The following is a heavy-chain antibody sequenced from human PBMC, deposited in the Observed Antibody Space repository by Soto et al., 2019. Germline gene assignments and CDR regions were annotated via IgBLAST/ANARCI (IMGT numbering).Heavy chain of an antibody. CDR3: ARGIVVVPAARMEWWFDP. V-gene: IGHV4-61*08. D-gene: IGHD2-2*01. Sequence: SETLSLTCTVFGGSVSSGAYYWTWIRQAPGKGLEWIGYISFTGSTTYNPSLRSRVAIAVDTSKNQFSLKLSSVTAADTAVYYCARGIVVVPAARMEWWFDPWGQGTLVTVSS. CDR2: ISFTGST. J-gene: IGHJ5*02. CDR1: GGSVSSGAYY.